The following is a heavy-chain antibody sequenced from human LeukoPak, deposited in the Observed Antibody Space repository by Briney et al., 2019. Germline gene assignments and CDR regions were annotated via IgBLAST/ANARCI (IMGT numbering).Heavy chain of an antibody. CDR2: IVVGSGNT. V-gene: IGHV1-58*02. Sequence: PVKVSCKASGFTFTISAMQWVRQARGQRLEWIGWIVVGSGNTNYAQKFQERVTITRDMSTSTAYMELSSLRSEDTAVYYCAAVPYYYDSSGYYYWGQGTLVTVSS. CDR1: GFTFTISA. D-gene: IGHD3-22*01. CDR3: AAVPYYYDSSGYYY. J-gene: IGHJ4*02.